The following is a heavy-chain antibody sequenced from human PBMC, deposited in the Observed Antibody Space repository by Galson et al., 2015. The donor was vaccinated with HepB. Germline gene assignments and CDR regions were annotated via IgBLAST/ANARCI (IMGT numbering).Heavy chain of an antibody. CDR1: GGSISSSSYY. Sequence: ETLSLTCTVSGGSISSSSYYWGWIRQPPGKGLEWIGSIYYSGSTYYNPSLKSRVTISVDTSKNQFSLKLSSVTAADTAVYYCARAYSSGWYRTFDYWGQGTLVTVSS. J-gene: IGHJ4*02. V-gene: IGHV4-39*01. CDR2: IYYSGST. D-gene: IGHD6-19*01. CDR3: ARAYSSGWYRTFDY.